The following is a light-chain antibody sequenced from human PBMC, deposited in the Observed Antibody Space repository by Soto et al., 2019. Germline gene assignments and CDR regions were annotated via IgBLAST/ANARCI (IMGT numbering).Light chain of an antibody. CDR1: QGISNY. V-gene: IGKV1-27*01. Sequence: DVQMTQSPASLSASVGDRVTITCRASQGISNYLAWYQQKPGKVPKLLIYAASILQSGVPSRFSGSGSGTDFALTISSLQPEDVATYYCQKYDSPPRTFGQGTKVDIK. CDR2: AAS. J-gene: IGKJ1*01. CDR3: QKYDSPPRT.